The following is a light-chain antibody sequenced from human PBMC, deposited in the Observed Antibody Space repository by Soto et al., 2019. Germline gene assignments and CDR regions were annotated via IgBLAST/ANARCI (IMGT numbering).Light chain of an antibody. J-gene: IGKJ2*01. Sequence: DIQMTQSPSTLSASVGDRVTITCRASQSISSWLAWYQQKPGKAPKLLIYDAASLEGGVPSRFSGSGSGTEFTLTISSLQPDDFAAYYCQQYSTYPYTFGQGTRLEIK. CDR2: DAA. CDR3: QQYSTYPYT. V-gene: IGKV1-5*01. CDR1: QSISSW.